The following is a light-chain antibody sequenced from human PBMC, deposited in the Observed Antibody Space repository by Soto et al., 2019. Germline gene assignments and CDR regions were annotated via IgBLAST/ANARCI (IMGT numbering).Light chain of an antibody. CDR3: QQYDSLLT. CDR1: QNIHDW. V-gene: IGKV1-5*03. Sequence: DIPMTQSPSTWSASVGGRVTITCRASQNIHDWLAGYQHRPGKVPKLLIYKTSSLQSGVPARFSGSGSGTEFTLPISSLQPDDFAIYYCQQYDSLLTFGPGTKVDIK. J-gene: IGKJ3*01. CDR2: KTS.